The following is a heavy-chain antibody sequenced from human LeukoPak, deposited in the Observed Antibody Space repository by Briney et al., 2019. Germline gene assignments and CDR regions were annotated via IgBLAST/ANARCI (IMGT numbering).Heavy chain of an antibody. CDR2: INHSGST. Sequence: PSETLSLTCAVYGESFSGYHWSWIRQPPGKGLEWIGEINHSGSTSHNPSLKSRVTISVHTSKNQFSLKVNSVTAADTAVYYCARQYCSATSCYFDYWGQGTLVTVSS. V-gene: IGHV4-34*01. J-gene: IGHJ4*02. D-gene: IGHD2-2*01. CDR1: GESFSGYH. CDR3: ARQYCSATSCYFDY.